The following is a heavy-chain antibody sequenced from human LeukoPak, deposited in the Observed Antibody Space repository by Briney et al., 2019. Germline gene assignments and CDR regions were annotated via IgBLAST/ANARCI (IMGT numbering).Heavy chain of an antibody. CDR2: ITSSSSYI. V-gene: IGHV3-21*04. Sequence: PGGSLRLSCAASGFTFSTYNMNWVRQAPGKGLEWVSSITSSSSYIYYADSVKGRFTVSRDNAKNSLYLQMNSLRAEDTAVYYCARDGYDILANWFDPWGQGTLVTVSS. D-gene: IGHD3-9*01. CDR1: GFTFSTYN. CDR3: ARDGYDILANWFDP. J-gene: IGHJ5*02.